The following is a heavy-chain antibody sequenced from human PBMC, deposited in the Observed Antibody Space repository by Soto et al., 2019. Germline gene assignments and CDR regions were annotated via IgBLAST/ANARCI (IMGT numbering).Heavy chain of an antibody. Sequence: SETLSLTCSVSGYSITDSYWGWIRQSPGKGPEWIASIYHSGTTFYNPSLKSRVTLSLATSSSQFSLKLRSVTAADTAVYYCARVHVMVVAGSTFDYWGRGILVTVSS. CDR1: GYSITDSY. J-gene: IGHJ4*01. V-gene: IGHV4-38-2*01. CDR3: ARVHVMVVAGSTFDY. CDR2: IYHSGTT. D-gene: IGHD6-19*01.